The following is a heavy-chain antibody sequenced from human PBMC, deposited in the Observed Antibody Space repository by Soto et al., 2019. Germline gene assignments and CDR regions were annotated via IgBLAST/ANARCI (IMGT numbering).Heavy chain of an antibody. V-gene: IGHV4-34*01. CDR1: GGSFSGYY. J-gene: IGHJ3*02. CDR2: INHSGST. CDR3: ARGRQGRLDAFDI. Sequence: QVQVQQWGAGLLKSSETLSLTWAVYGGSFSGYYWSWIRQTPGKGLEWIGEINHSGSTNYNPSLKSRVTISVDASKNQFSLKLSSVTAADTAVYYCARGRQGRLDAFDIWGQGTMVTVSS.